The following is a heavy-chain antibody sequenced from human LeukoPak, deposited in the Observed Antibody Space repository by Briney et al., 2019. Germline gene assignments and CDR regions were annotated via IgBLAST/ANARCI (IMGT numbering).Heavy chain of an antibody. V-gene: IGHV3-48*03. Sequence: GGSLRLSCSASGFTFSSYEMNWVRQAPGKGLQGVSYISSSGSTIYYADSVKGRFTISRDNSRNTLYLQMNSLRAEDTAVYYCARRAGAYSHPYDYWGQGTLVTVSS. CDR1: GFTFSSYE. D-gene: IGHD4/OR15-4a*01. CDR2: ISSSGSTI. J-gene: IGHJ4*02. CDR3: ARRAGAYSHPYDY.